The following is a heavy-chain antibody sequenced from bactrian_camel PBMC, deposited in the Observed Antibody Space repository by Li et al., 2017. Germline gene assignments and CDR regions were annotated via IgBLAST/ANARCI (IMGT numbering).Heavy chain of an antibody. CDR3: AAAKVWVKGRLEEDLFAY. V-gene: IGHV3S53*01. Sequence: HVQLVESGGGSVQPGGSLRLSCAASGITYSSVCMAWFRVAPGREREGVATIDSAGSTSYADSVKGRFTISKDNAKNTQYLQMNSLKPEDTAMYYCAAAKVWVKGRLEEDLFAYWGQGTQVTVS. CDR1: GITYSSVC. CDR2: IDSAGST. J-gene: IGHJ6*01. D-gene: IGHD3*01.